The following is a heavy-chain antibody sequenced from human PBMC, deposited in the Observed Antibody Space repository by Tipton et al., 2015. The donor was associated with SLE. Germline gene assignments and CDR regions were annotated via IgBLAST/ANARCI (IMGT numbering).Heavy chain of an antibody. D-gene: IGHD2-2*01. J-gene: IGHJ6*03. Sequence: LRLSCTVSGGSISSYYWSWIRQPPGKGLEWIGEINHSGSTNYNPSLKSRVTISVDTSKNQFSLKLSSVTAADTAVYYCARGLRDCSSTSCLEDYYYYMDVWGKGTTVTVSS. CDR3: ARGLRDCSSTSCLEDYYYYMDV. CDR2: INHSGST. V-gene: IGHV4-34*01. CDR1: GGSISSYY.